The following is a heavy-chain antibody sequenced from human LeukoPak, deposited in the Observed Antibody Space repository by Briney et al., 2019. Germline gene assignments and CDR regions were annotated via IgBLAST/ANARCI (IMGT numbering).Heavy chain of an antibody. CDR3: ARENGHSPIPSGWHFDY. J-gene: IGHJ4*02. CDR2: IYTSGST. CDR1: GGSISSSSYY. V-gene: IGHV4-61*02. Sequence: SETLSLTCTVSGGSISSSSYYWSWIRQPARKGLEWIGRIYTSGSTNYNHSFKSRVTISVDMSKNQFSLKLNSVTAADTAVYYCARENGHSPIPSGWHFDYWGQGTLVTASS. D-gene: IGHD6-19*01.